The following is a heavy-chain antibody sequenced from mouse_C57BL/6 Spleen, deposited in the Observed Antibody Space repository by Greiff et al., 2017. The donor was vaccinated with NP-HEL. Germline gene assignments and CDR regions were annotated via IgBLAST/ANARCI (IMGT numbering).Heavy chain of an antibody. CDR2: INYDGSST. Sequence: EVKVVESEGGLVQPGSSMKLSCTASGFTFSDYYMAWVRQVPEKGLEWVANINYDGSSTYYLDSLKSRFIISRDNAKNILYLQMSSLKSEDTATYYCARDRHYYGSFDYWGQGTTLTVSS. D-gene: IGHD1-1*01. V-gene: IGHV5-16*01. J-gene: IGHJ2*01. CDR1: GFTFSDYY. CDR3: ARDRHYYGSFDY.